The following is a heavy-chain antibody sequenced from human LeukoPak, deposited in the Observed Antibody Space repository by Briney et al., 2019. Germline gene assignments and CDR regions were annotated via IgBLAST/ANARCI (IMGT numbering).Heavy chain of an antibody. Sequence: SVKVSCKASGGTFSSYAISWVRQAPGRGLEWMGGIIPIFGTANYAQKFQGRVTITADESTSTAYMELSSLRSEDTAVYYCATTTPSIAVAGVFDYWGQGTLVTVSS. D-gene: IGHD6-19*01. CDR3: ATTTPSIAVAGVFDY. CDR2: IIPIFGTA. V-gene: IGHV1-69*13. CDR1: GGTFSSYA. J-gene: IGHJ4*02.